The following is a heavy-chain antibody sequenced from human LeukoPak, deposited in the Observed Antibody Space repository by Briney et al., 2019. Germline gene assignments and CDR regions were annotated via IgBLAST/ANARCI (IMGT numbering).Heavy chain of an antibody. J-gene: IGHJ4*02. CDR1: GFTFSHYW. CDR2: IKEDGSEK. V-gene: IGHV3-7*03. D-gene: IGHD6-19*01. Sequence: GGSLRLSCAASGFTFSHYWMSWVRQAPGKGLEWVANIKEDGSEKYYVDAVKGRFTISRDNAKNSLYLQMNSLRAEDTAVYYCARGGWWLWGQGTLVTVSS. CDR3: ARGGWWL.